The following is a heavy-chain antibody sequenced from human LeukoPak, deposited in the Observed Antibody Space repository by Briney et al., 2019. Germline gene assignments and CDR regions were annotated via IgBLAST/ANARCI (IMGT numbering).Heavy chain of an antibody. D-gene: IGHD3-10*01. V-gene: IGHV4-4*07. CDR1: GGSISSYY. Sequence: SETLSLTCTVSGGSISSYYWSWIRQAAGKGLEWIGRIYTSGCTNYNPSLKSRVTMSVDTSKNQFSLKLSSVTAADTAVYYCASAPYYSGSGSYYSLDYWGQGTLVTVSS. J-gene: IGHJ4*02. CDR2: IYTSGCT. CDR3: ASAPYYSGSGSYYSLDY.